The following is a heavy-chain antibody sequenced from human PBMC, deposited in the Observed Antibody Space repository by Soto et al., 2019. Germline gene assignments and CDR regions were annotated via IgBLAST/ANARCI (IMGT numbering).Heavy chain of an antibody. CDR2: INHNSGNT. Sequence: GGSLRLSCAASGFPFSLYVMSWVRQAPGKELEWVSLINHNSGNTYYADSVKGRFTISRDNSKNTLYLQMDGLRAEDTAVYYCAREFAPGRPNYDYRGPGTLVTVSS. CDR1: GFPFSLYV. V-gene: IGHV3-23*01. J-gene: IGHJ4*02. D-gene: IGHD2-21*01. CDR3: AREFAPGRPNYDY.